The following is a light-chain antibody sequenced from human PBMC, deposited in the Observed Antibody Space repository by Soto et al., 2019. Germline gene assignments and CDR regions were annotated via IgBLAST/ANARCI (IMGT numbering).Light chain of an antibody. J-gene: IGKJ3*01. CDR1: QSLLHSDGYNY. V-gene: IGKV2-28*01. Sequence: DIVMTQSPLSLPVTPGEPASISCRSSQSLLHSDGYNYLDWYVQKPGQSPRLLIYLGSKRASGITDSFSGSGSGTDFKLKISRVEADDVGVYYCMQGLQTLPTFGPGTKVDIK. CDR3: MQGLQTLPT. CDR2: LGS.